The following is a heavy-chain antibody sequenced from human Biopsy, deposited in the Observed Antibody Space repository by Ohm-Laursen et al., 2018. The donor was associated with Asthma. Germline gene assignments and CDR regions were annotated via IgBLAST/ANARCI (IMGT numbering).Heavy chain of an antibody. V-gene: IGHV3-48*02. CDR3: ARLDPGTTPGMDV. CDR1: GFTFSTYS. D-gene: IGHD1-7*01. Sequence: SLRLSCAASGFTFSTYSMNWVRQAPGKGLEWVSYISSSSGTIYYADSVKGRFTISRDNAKNSLYLQMNSLRDEDTAVYYCARLDPGTTPGMDVWGQGTTVTVSS. J-gene: IGHJ6*02. CDR2: ISSSSGTI.